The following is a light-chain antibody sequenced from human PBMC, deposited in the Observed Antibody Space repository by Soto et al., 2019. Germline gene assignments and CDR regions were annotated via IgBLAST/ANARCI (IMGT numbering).Light chain of an antibody. CDR2: EVN. V-gene: IGLV2-8*01. J-gene: IGLJ1*01. CDR1: SSDVGGYNY. CDR3: SSYAGSNIDYV. Sequence: QSVLTQPPSASGTPGQRVTISCSGSSSDVGGYNYVSWYQQHPGKVPKLMIYEVNKRPSGVPDRFSGSKSGNTASLTVSGLQAEDEADYYCSSYAGSNIDYVFGTGTKLTVL.